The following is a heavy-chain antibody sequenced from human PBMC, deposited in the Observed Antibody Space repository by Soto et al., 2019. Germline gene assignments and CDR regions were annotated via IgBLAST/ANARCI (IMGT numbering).Heavy chain of an antibody. CDR3: ARETAAASNFDY. D-gene: IGHD6-13*01. J-gene: IGHJ4*02. V-gene: IGHV1-2*04. Sequence: ASAKVSCKASVYTFTGYYMHWVRQAPGQGLEWMGWINPNSGGANYAQKFQGWVTMTRDTSISTAYMELSRLRSDDTAMYYCARETAAASNFDYWGQGTLVTVSS. CDR2: INPNSGGA. CDR1: VYTFTGYY.